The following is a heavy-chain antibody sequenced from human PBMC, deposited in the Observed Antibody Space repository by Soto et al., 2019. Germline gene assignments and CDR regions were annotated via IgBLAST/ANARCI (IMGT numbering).Heavy chain of an antibody. D-gene: IGHD3-3*01. CDR3: ARTSITIFGGNWFDP. CDR1: GFTFSSYA. V-gene: IGHV3-23*01. J-gene: IGHJ5*02. Sequence: GGSMRLSCAASGFTFSSYAMSWVRQAPGKGLEWVAAISGSGGSTYYADSGKGRFTISRDNSKNTLYLQMNSLSAEDTAVYYCARTSITIFGGNWFDPWGQGTLVTVSS. CDR2: ISGSGGST.